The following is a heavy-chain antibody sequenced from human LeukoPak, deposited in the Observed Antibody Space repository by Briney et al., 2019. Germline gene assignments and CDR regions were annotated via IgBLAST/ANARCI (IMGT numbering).Heavy chain of an antibody. J-gene: IGHJ3*02. Sequence: PGGSLRLSCAASGFIFSNYWMSWVRQAPGKGLEWMASIKEDGSDKYYVDSVKGRFTISRDKAKNSLYLQMDRLRVEDTALYYCARDGDMSAYEIWGQGTWVAVSS. CDR2: IKEDGSDK. D-gene: IGHD2-15*01. CDR1: GFIFSNYW. V-gene: IGHV3-7*01. CDR3: ARDGDMSAYEI.